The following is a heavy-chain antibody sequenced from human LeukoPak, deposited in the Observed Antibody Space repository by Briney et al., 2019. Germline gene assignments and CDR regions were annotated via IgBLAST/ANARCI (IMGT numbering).Heavy chain of an antibody. V-gene: IGHV4-34*01. CDR2: IDSTGST. D-gene: IGHD2-2*01. CDR3: AGLSSWYEP. J-gene: IGHJ5*02. Sequence: PSETLSLTCGVSGGSFSGYYWNWIRQAPGKGLEWIGEIDSTGSTKYNPTLKSRVTISVDTSGDRFSLKLTSVTASDTAIYFCAGLSSWYEPWGQGTLVTVSS. CDR1: GGSFSGYY.